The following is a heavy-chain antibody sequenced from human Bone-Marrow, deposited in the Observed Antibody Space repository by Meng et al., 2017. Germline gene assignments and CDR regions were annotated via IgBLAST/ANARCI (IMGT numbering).Heavy chain of an antibody. CDR1: GYTLPSYA. J-gene: IGHJ4*02. CDR3: ARDKWQWLVPDSGEAFDY. Sequence: LQRLGSPVKVSCRASGYTLPSYAMNWVRQAPGQGLEWMGWINTNTGNPTYAQGFTGRFVFSLDTSVSTAYLQISSLKAEDTAVYYCARDKWQWLVPDSGEAFDYWGQGTLVTVSS. CDR2: INTNTGNP. D-gene: IGHD6-19*01. V-gene: IGHV7-4-1*02.